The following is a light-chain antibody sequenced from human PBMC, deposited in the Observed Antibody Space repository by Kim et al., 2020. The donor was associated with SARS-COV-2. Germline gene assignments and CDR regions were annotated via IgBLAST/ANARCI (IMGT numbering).Light chain of an antibody. CDR1: QSISNW. CDR3: QQYNSYRT. Sequence: DIQMTQSPSTLSASVGDRVTITCRASQSISNWLAWYQQKPGKAPNLLIYKASSLESGVPSRFSGSGSGTEFSLTISSLQPDDFATYYCQQYNSYRTFGQGTKVDI. J-gene: IGKJ1*01. CDR2: KAS. V-gene: IGKV1-5*03.